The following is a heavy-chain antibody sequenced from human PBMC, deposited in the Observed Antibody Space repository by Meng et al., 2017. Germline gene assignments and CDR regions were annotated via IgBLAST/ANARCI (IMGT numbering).Heavy chain of an antibody. CDR2: TYYRSKWYN. J-gene: IGHJ4*02. Sequence: QLQQSGPGLLKPSQTLSPTCAISGDTVSSYSAAWNWIRQTPSRGLEWLRRTYYRSKWYNDFAVSVKSRIIITPDTSKNHFSLQLNSVTPEDTTDYYCASGWSMFQTWGQGTLVTVSS. D-gene: IGHD3-10*02. CDR3: ASGWSMFQT. V-gene: IGHV6-1*01. CDR1: GDTVSSYSAA.